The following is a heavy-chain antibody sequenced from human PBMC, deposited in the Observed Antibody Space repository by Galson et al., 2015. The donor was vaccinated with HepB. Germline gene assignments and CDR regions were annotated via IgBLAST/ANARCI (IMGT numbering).Heavy chain of an antibody. D-gene: IGHD2-2*02. Sequence: SLRLSCAASGFTFSSYSMNWVRQAPGKGLEWVSSISSSSCYIYYADSVKGRFTISRDNSKNTLYLQMNSLRAEDTAVYYCAKDLVVVVPAAIHYYYGMDVWGQGTTVTVSS. CDR2: ISSSSCYI. CDR3: AKDLVVVVPAAIHYYYGMDV. CDR1: GFTFSSYS. J-gene: IGHJ6*02. V-gene: IGHV3-21*04.